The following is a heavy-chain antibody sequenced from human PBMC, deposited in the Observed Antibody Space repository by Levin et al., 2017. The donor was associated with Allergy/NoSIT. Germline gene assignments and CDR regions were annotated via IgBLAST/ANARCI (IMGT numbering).Heavy chain of an antibody. J-gene: IGHJ4*02. D-gene: IGHD3-10*01. CDR2: ISSSSSYI. CDR1: GFTFSSYS. CDR3: ARDSGLRSGSYRDDY. Sequence: GESLKISCAASGFTFSSYSMNWVRQAPGKGLEWVSSISSSSSYIYYADSVKGRFTISRDNAKNSLYLQMNSLRAEDTAVYYCARDSGLRSGSYRDDYWGQGTLVTVSS. V-gene: IGHV3-21*01.